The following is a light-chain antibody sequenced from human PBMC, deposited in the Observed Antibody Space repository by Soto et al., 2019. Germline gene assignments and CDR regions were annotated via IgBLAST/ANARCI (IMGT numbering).Light chain of an antibody. Sequence: DIHMTQSPSSLSASVGDRVTITCQASQNINNYLNWYQQKPGRAPKLLIYDASNLEAGVPSRFSGSGSGTEFTLTISSLQPDDFATYYCQHYNSYSEAFGQGTKVDIK. CDR3: QHYNSYSEA. J-gene: IGKJ1*01. CDR1: QNINNY. CDR2: DAS. V-gene: IGKV1-33*01.